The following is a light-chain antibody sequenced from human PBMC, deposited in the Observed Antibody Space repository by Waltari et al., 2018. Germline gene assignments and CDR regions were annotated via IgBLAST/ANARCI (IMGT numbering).Light chain of an antibody. CDR3: QHYNNYSGT. Sequence: DIQMTQSPSTLSASVGDTVTITFRASPTVSAWLAWYQQKPGNAPKLLIYKASNLKSGVPSRFSGSGSGTEFTLTINSLQPDDFATYYCQHYNNYSGTFGQGTRVELK. V-gene: IGKV1-5*03. CDR2: KAS. CDR1: PTVSAW. J-gene: IGKJ1*01.